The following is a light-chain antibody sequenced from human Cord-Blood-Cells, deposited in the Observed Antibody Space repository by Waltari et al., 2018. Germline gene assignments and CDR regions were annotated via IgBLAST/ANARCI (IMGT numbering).Light chain of an antibody. V-gene: IGLV1-40*01. CDR2: VNS. Sequence: QSVLTQPPSVSGAPGQRVPISCTASSSNIGAGYDVHWYQQLPGTAPKLLIYVNSNRPSGVPDRFSGSKSGTSASLAITGLQAEDEADYYCQSYDSSLSGSVFGGGTKLTVL. J-gene: IGLJ3*02. CDR1: SSNIGAGYD. CDR3: QSYDSSLSGSV.